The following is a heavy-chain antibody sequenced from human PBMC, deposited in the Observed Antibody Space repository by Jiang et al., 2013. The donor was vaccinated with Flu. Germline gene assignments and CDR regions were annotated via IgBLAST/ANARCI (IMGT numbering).Heavy chain of an antibody. CDR3: AKGGLMRYFDRPDD. J-gene: IGHJ4*02. Sequence: QLLESGGGLVEPGGSLRLSCVASGLTFRRFSMTWVRQAPGKGLEWVASISADGGDTPYADSVRGRFTISRDNTQNTVYLQMNSPRAGDTAAYYCAKGGLMRYFDRPDDWGQGTLVTVSS. CDR1: GLTFRRFS. V-gene: IGHV3-23*01. D-gene: IGHD3-9*01. CDR2: ISADGGDT.